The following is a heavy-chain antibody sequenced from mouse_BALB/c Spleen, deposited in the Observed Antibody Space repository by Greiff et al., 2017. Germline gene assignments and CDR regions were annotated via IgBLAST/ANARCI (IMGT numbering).Heavy chain of an antibody. CDR2: ISYSGST. Sequence: DVKLVESGPGLVKPSQSLSLTCTVTGYSITSDYAWNWIRQFPGNKLEWMGYISYSGSTSYNPSLKSRISITRDTSKNQFFLQLNSVTTEDTATYYCARGEYGNYGAMDYWGQGTSVTVSS. D-gene: IGHD2-10*02. V-gene: IGHV3-2*02. CDR1: GYSITSDYA. J-gene: IGHJ4*01. CDR3: ARGEYGNYGAMDY.